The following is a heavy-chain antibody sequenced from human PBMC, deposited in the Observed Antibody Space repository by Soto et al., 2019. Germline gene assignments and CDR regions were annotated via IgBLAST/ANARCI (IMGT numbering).Heavy chain of an antibody. J-gene: IGHJ5*02. D-gene: IGHD2-21*02. CDR3: ARDPHLAYCGGDCYSSWFDP. CDR2: ISAYNGNT. CDR1: GYTFTSYG. V-gene: IGHV1-18*04. Sequence: GASVKVSCKASGYTFTSYGISWVLQAPGQGLEWMGWISAYNGNTNYAQKLQGRVTMTTDTSTSTAYMELRSLRSDDTAVYYCARDPHLAYCGGDCYSSWFDPWGQGXLVTVYS.